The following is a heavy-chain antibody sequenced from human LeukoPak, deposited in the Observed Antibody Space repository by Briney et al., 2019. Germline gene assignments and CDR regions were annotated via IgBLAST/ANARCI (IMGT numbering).Heavy chain of an antibody. J-gene: IGHJ2*01. D-gene: IGHD6-19*01. CDR2: ISGSGVST. Sequence: GGSLRPSCVVSGLTFSGYAMSWVRQAPGNGLQWVSSISGSGVSTFYADSVKGRLIISRDNSKNTLYLQMNSLRAEDTAIYYCAKVRQWPYWYFDLWGRGTLVTVSS. CDR1: GLTFSGYA. CDR3: AKVRQWPYWYFDL. V-gene: IGHV3-23*01.